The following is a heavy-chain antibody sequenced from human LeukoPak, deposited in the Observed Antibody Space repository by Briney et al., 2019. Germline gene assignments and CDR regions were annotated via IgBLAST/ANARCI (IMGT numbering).Heavy chain of an antibody. V-gene: IGHV4-34*01. CDR3: ARGGGPYSSSSGGNNWFDP. CDR1: GGSFSGYY. Sequence: SETLSLTCAVYGGSFSGYYWSWIRQPPGKGLEWIGEINHSGSTNYNPSLKSRVTISVDTSKNQFSLKLSSVTAADTAVYYCARGGGPYSSSSGGNNWFDPWGQGTLVTVSS. D-gene: IGHD6-6*01. CDR2: INHSGST. J-gene: IGHJ5*02.